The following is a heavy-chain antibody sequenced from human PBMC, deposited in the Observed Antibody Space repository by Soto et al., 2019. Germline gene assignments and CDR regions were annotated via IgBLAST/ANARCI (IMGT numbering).Heavy chain of an antibody. CDR1: GYTLTELS. D-gene: IGHD5-12*01. J-gene: IGHJ6*02. V-gene: IGHV1-24*01. CDR3: VTSSIMATTSPWMKGYYGMDV. CDR2: FDPEDGET. Sequence: GASVKVSCKVSGYTLTELSMHWVRQAPGKGLEWMGGFDPEDGETIYAQKFQGRVTMTEDTSTDTAYMELSSLRSEDTAVYYCVTSSIMATTSPWMKGYYGMDVWGQGTTVTVSS.